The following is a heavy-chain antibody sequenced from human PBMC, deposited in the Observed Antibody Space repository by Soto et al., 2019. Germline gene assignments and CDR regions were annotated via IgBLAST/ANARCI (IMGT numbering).Heavy chain of an antibody. D-gene: IGHD7-27*01. CDR2: ISYDGTNK. Sequence: PGGSLRLSCAASGFSFSISPMHWVRQAPGKGPEWVALISYDGTNKFYADSVKGRFTISRDNPKSTLYLQVDRLRPEDAAVYYCARDPKTSGGQHWAFNYFDSWGQGTLVTVSS. J-gene: IGHJ4*02. CDR3: ARDPKTSGGQHWAFNYFDS. V-gene: IGHV3-30-3*01. CDR1: GFSFSISP.